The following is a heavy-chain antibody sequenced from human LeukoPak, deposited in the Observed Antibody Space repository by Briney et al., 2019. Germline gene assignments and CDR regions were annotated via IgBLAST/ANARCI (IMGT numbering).Heavy chain of an antibody. Sequence: GRSLRLSCAASGFTFSSYGMYWVRQAPGKGLEWVAVISYDGSNKYYADSVKGRFTISRDNSKNTLYLQMNSLRAEDTAVYYCAKDYRITIFGVVIGYYYGMDVWGQGTTVTVSS. V-gene: IGHV3-30*18. CDR3: AKDYRITIFGVVIGYYYGMDV. D-gene: IGHD3-3*01. CDR2: ISYDGSNK. CDR1: GFTFSSYG. J-gene: IGHJ6*02.